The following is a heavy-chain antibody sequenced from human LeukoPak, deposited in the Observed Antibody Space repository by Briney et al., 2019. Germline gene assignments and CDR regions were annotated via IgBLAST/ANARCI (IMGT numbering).Heavy chain of an antibody. CDR1: GVSISYYY. V-gene: IGHV4-59*01. Sequence: PSETLSLTCTVSGVSISYYYWSWIRQPPGKGLEWIVHIYYSGSTNHNPSLKSRVTISLDTSKNQFSLMLSSVTAADTAVYYCANRRGDWYFDLWGRGTLVTVSS. D-gene: IGHD3-10*01. J-gene: IGHJ2*01. CDR2: IYYSGST. CDR3: ANRRGDWYFDL.